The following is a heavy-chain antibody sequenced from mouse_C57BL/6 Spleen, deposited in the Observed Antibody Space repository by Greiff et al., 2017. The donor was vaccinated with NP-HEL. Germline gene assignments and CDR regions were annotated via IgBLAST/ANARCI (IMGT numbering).Heavy chain of an antibody. CDR1: GYAFSSYW. CDR3: AKGGNYVGAMDY. J-gene: IGHJ4*01. V-gene: IGHV1-80*01. D-gene: IGHD2-1*01. Sequence: VQLVESGAELVKPGASVKISCKASGYAFSSYWMNWVKQRPGKGLEWIGQIYPGDGDTNYNGKFKGKATLTADKSSSTAYMQLSSLTSEDSAVYFCAKGGNYVGAMDYWGQGTSVTVSS. CDR2: IYPGDGDT.